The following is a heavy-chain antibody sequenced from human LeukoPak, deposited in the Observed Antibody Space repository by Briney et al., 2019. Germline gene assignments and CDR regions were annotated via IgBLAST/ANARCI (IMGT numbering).Heavy chain of an antibody. CDR2: INHSGST. J-gene: IGHJ4*02. V-gene: IGHV4-34*01. CDR3: ARRSYYGSGSYPYFDY. D-gene: IGHD3-10*01. Sequence: PSETLSLTCTVSGGSISSYYWSWIRQPPGKGLEWIGEINHSGSTNYNPSLKSRVTISVDTSKNQFSLKLSSVTAADTAVYYCARRSYYGSGSYPYFDYWGQGTLVTVSS. CDR1: GGSISSYY.